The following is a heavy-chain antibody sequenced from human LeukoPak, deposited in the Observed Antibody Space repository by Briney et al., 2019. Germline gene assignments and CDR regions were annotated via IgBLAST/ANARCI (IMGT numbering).Heavy chain of an antibody. Sequence: PGGSLRLSCAASGFTFSSYAMSWVRQAPGKGLEWVSAISGSGGSTYYADSVKGRFTISRDNSKNTLYLQMNSLRAEDTAVYYCARDPLSITMVRGVIRFDAFDIWGQGTMVTVSS. J-gene: IGHJ3*02. V-gene: IGHV3-23*01. CDR2: ISGSGGST. CDR3: ARDPLSITMVRGVIRFDAFDI. D-gene: IGHD3-10*01. CDR1: GFTFSSYA.